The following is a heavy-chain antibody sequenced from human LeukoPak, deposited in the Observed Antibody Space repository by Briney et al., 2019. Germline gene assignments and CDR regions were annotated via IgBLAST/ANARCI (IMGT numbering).Heavy chain of an antibody. Sequence: GGSLRLSCAASGFTFSSYAMSWVRQAPGKGLEWVSAISGSGGSTYYADSVKGRFTISRVNSKNTLYLQMNSLRAEDTAVYYCAKDDRKVRGVFSWGQGTLVTVSS. D-gene: IGHD3-10*01. J-gene: IGHJ4*02. V-gene: IGHV3-23*01. CDR1: GFTFSSYA. CDR3: AKDDRKVRGVFS. CDR2: ISGSGGST.